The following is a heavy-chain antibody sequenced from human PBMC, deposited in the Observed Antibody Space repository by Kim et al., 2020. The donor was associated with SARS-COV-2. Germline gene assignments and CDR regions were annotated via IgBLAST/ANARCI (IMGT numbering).Heavy chain of an antibody. Sequence: GGSLRLSCAASGCTFSSYWMSWVRQAPGKGLEWVANRKQDGSEKYYVDAVKGRFTISRDNAKNSLYLQMNSLRAEDTAVYYCARLGNWNWFVIHWGQGTLVTVSS. CDR2: RKQDGSEK. J-gene: IGHJ4*02. CDR1: GCTFSSYW. V-gene: IGHV3-7*01. D-gene: IGHD1-7*01. CDR3: ARLGNWNWFVIH.